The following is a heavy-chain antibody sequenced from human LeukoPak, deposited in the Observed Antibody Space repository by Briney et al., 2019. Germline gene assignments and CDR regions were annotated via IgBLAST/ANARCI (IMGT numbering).Heavy chain of an antibody. Sequence: PSETLPLTCTVSGGSISSYYWSWIRQPPGKGLEWIGYIHYSGSTRYNPSLRSRVTISVDTSKNHFSLKLSSVTAADTAVYYCARLTNYGSGNYYNDYWGQETRVTVSS. CDR2: IHYSGST. V-gene: IGHV4-59*13. D-gene: IGHD3-10*01. CDR3: ARLTNYGSGNYYNDY. CDR1: GGSISSYY. J-gene: IGHJ4*02.